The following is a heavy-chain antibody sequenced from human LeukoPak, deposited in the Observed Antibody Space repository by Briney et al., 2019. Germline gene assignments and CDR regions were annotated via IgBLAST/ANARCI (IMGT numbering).Heavy chain of an antibody. D-gene: IGHD3-22*01. CDR2: ISWNSGTI. CDR3: AKAASSGYFDY. J-gene: IGHJ4*02. CDR1: GFIFDDYA. V-gene: IGHV3-9*03. Sequence: GGSLRLSCAASGFIFDDYAMHWVRQAPGKGLEWVAGISWNSGTIGYADSVKGRFVISRDNAKNSLYLQMNSLRAEDMALYYCAKAASSGYFDYWGQRTLVTVSS.